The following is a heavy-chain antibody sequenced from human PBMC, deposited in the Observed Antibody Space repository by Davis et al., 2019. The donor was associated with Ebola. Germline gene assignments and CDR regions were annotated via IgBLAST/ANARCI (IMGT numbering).Heavy chain of an antibody. D-gene: IGHD2-2*01. V-gene: IGHV5-51*01. CDR1: GYGFTNYW. J-gene: IGHJ4*02. Sequence: GESLKISCKGSGYGFTNYWIGWLRQMPGKGLEWMGFIFPDDSDATYSPSFQGQVTFSVDKSIRTAYLHWNSLKASDTATYYCARQGTTSWDSWGQGTLVTVSS. CDR3: ARQGTTSWDS. CDR2: IFPDDSDA.